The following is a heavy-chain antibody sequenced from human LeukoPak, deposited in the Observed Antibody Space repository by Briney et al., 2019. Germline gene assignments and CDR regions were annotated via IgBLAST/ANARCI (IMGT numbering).Heavy chain of an antibody. CDR3: AGASYDLLTGYYPFDY. Sequence: SETLSLTCTVSGGSISSGSYYWSWIRQPAGKGLEWIGRIYTSGSTNYNPSLKSRVTISVDTSKNQFSLKLSSVTAADTAVYYCAGASYDLLTGYYPFDYWGQGTLVTVSS. V-gene: IGHV4-61*02. D-gene: IGHD3-9*01. CDR2: IYTSGST. CDR1: GGSISSGSYY. J-gene: IGHJ4*02.